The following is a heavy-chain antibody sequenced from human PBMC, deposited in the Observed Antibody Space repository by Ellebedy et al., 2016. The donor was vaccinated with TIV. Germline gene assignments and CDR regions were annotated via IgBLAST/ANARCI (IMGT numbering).Heavy chain of an antibody. D-gene: IGHD3-10*01. Sequence: GESLKISXAASGFTFSSYSMNWVRQAPGKGLEWVSAISGSGGSTYYADSVKGRFTISRDNSKNTLYLQMNSLRAEDTAVYYCAKGNRGPFDYWGQGTLVIVSS. J-gene: IGHJ4*02. CDR2: ISGSGGST. CDR1: GFTFSSYS. CDR3: AKGNRGPFDY. V-gene: IGHV3-23*01.